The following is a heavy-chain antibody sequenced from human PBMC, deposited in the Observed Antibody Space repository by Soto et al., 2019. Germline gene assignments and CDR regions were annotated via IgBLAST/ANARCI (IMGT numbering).Heavy chain of an antibody. CDR1: GFTFSSYA. V-gene: IGHV3-23*01. J-gene: IGHJ4*01. CDR2: ISGNSGKT. D-gene: IGHD2-8*01. CDR3: AKLGFVLMELYCFHQ. Sequence: EVQLLESGGGLVQPGGSLRLSCTASGFTFSSYAMSWVRQAPGKELEWVSTISGNSGKTNYAESVKGRFSISRDNSKNTVHLQLDSLRAEDTAVYFCAKLGFVLMELYCFHQWGHGTLVTVSS.